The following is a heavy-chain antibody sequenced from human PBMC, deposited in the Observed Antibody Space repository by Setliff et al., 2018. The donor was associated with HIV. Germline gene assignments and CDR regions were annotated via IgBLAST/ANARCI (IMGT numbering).Heavy chain of an antibody. CDR3: ARAPAGYSDPVWGH. V-gene: IGHV1-18*01. CDR1: GYTFTSYG. CDR2: ISAYNGNT. Sequence: ASVKVSCKASGYTFTSYGISWVRQAPGQGLEWMGWISAYNGNTNYAQKLQGRVTMTTDTSTSTAYLELRSLRSDDTAVYYCARAPAGYSDPVWGHWGQGTLVTVSS. D-gene: IGHD3-9*01. J-gene: IGHJ1*01.